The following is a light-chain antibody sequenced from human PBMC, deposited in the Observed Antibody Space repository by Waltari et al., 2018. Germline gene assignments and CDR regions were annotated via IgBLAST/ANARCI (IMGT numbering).Light chain of an antibody. CDR2: DAS. CDR1: QTVRGY. V-gene: IGKV3-11*01. J-gene: IGKJ2*01. Sequence: EIVSTQSPATLSLSPGESATLSCRASQTVRGYLAWYQHKLGQAPRLLMSDASKRATGIPARFSGSGSGTDFTLIITSLEPEDFAVYYCQHRSDWPLYTFGQGTKLELK. CDR3: QHRSDWPLYT.